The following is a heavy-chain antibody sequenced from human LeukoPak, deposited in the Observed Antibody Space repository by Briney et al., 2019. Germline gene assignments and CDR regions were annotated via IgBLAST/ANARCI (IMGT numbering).Heavy chain of an antibody. CDR1: GFTFSSYS. CDR2: ISSSSSYI. V-gene: IGHV3-21*01. CDR3: SRDPRGSSGWSNFDY. Sequence: GGSLRLSRAASGFTFSSYSMNWVRQAPGKGLEWVSSISSSSSYIYYADSVKGRFTISRDNAKNSLYLQMNSLRAEDTAVYYCSRDPRGSSGWSNFDYWGQGTLVTVSS. D-gene: IGHD6-19*01. J-gene: IGHJ4*02.